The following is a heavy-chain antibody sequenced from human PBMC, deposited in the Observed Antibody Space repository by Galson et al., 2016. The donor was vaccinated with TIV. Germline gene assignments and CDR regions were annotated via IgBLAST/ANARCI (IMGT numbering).Heavy chain of an antibody. CDR1: GYSFLSFD. D-gene: IGHD4-17*01. V-gene: IGHV1-8*01. Sequence: SVKVSCKASGYSFLSFDINWVRQAAGQGLEWMGWMNPHSGSTVSAQKFQGRVTMTRNLSISKAYMELSSLTSEDTAIYYCARPSYGSAYYGLDVWGQGTTVTVSS. CDR2: MNPHSGST. J-gene: IGHJ6*02. CDR3: ARPSYGSAYYGLDV.